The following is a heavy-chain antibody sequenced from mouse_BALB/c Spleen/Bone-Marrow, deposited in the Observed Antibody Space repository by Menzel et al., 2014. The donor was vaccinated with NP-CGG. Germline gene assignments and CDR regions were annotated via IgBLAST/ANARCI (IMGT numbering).Heavy chain of an antibody. CDR3: ARAYRYDGGYYYAMDY. CDR2: ISRGGSYT. V-gene: IGHV5-9-4*01. J-gene: IGHJ4*01. D-gene: IGHD2-14*01. Sequence: EVKLMESGRGSVKPGGSLKLSCAASGFTFSSYAMSWVRQSPEKRLEWVAEISRGGSYTYYPDTVTGRFTISRDNAKNALYPETSSLRSEDTAMYYCARAYRYDGGYYYAMDYWGQGTSVTVSS. CDR1: GFTFSSYA.